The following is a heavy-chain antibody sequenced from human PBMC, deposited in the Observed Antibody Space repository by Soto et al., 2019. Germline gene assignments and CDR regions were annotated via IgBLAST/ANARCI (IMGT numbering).Heavy chain of an antibody. V-gene: IGHV4-30-4*01. J-gene: IGHJ4*02. CDR3: ARGGIYDFWSGLFD. D-gene: IGHD3-3*01. CDR1: GASINSGDHY. CDR2: IHSSGST. Sequence: SETLSLTCTVSGASINSGDHYCTWIRQPPGKGLEWIAFIHSSGSTDYNPSLRSRVTISVDRSTTRFSLRLTSVTAADTAVYYCARGGIYDFWSGLFDWGQGALVTVSS.